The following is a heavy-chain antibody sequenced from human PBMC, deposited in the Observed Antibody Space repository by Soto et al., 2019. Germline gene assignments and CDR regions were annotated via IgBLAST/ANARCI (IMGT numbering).Heavy chain of an antibody. J-gene: IGHJ4*02. Sequence: SETLCLSCTVAGGSISGYYGSWIRQPPGKGLEWIGYIYYSGSTNYNPSLKSRVTISVDTSKNQFSLKLSSVTAADTAVYYCARALSDYFDYWGQGTLVTVSS. V-gene: IGHV4-59*01. CDR1: GGSISGYY. CDR3: ARALSDYFDY. CDR2: IYYSGST.